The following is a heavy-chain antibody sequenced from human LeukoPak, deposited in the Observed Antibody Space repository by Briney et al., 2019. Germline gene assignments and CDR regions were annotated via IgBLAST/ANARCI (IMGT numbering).Heavy chain of an antibody. J-gene: IGHJ5*02. D-gene: IGHD6-13*01. CDR1: GYTFTGYY. V-gene: IGHV1-2*06. CDR2: INPNTGGT. Sequence: ASVKVSCKASGYTFTGYYIHWVRQAPGQGLEWVGRINPNTGGTDYAQKFQGRVTMTRDTSITTAYMELSRLTSDDTAIYYCAKVPPSITAAGNWLGPWGQGALVTVSS. CDR3: AKVPPSITAAGNWLGP.